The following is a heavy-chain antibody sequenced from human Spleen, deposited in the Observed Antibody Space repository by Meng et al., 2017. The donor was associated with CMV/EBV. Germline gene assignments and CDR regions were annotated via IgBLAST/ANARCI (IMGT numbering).Heavy chain of an antibody. Sequence: VSGGSISSGGYYWSWIRQHPGKGLEWIGYIYYSGSTYSNPSLKSRVTISVDTSKNQFSLKLSSVTAADTAVYYCASLSSASSYYFDYWGQGTLVTVSS. CDR3: ASLSSASSYYFDY. V-gene: IGHV4-31*02. D-gene: IGHD6-13*01. CDR2: IYYSGST. CDR1: GGSISSGGYY. J-gene: IGHJ4*02.